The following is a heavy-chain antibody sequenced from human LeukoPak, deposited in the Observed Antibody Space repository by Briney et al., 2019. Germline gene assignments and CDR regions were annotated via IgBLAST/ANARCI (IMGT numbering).Heavy chain of an antibody. V-gene: IGHV3-30-3*01. Sequence: GGSLRLSCAASGFTFSSYAMHWVRQAPGKGLEWVAVISYDGSNKYYADSVKGRFTISRDNSKNTLYLQMNSLRAEDTAVYYCASAPPFDAFDIWGQGTMVTVSS. CDR3: ASAPPFDAFDI. J-gene: IGHJ3*02. CDR1: GFTFSSYA. CDR2: ISYDGSNK.